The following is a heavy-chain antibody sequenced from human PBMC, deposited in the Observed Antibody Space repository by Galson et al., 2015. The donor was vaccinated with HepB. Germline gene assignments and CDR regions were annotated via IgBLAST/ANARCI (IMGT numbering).Heavy chain of an antibody. CDR2: IWYDGSKG. D-gene: IGHD6-13*01. Sequence: SLRLSCAASGFSFSTYGMHWVRQIPGKGLEWVAVIWYDGSKGYYGDSVKGRFTISRDNSRNTVYLQMNNVTAEDTAVYYCAGDDQALSSSRLGYWGRGTLVTVSS. V-gene: IGHV3-33*01. CDR1: GFSFSTYG. CDR3: AGDDQALSSSRLGY. J-gene: IGHJ4*02.